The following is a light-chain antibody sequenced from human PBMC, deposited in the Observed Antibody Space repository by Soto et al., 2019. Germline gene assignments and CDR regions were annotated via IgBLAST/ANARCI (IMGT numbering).Light chain of an antibody. Sequence: EVVLTQSPATLSVSPGERATLSCRASQTVGTNLAWYQQRPGQAPRLLIYGASTRATGIPARFSGSGSGSEFTLTISSMQSDDFAVYYCQQYNKWPLFTFGPGTRVDNK. CDR3: QQYNKWPLFT. CDR1: QTVGTN. V-gene: IGKV3-15*01. J-gene: IGKJ3*01. CDR2: GAS.